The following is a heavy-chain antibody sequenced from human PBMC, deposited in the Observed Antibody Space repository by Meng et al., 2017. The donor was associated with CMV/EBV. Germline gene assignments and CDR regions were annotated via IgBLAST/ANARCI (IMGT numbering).Heavy chain of an antibody. CDR3: ARDVADVNHGMDV. J-gene: IGHJ6*02. V-gene: IGHV1-2*02. CDR2: INPNSGGT. CDR1: GYTFTGYY. Sequence: ASVKVSCKVSGYTFTGYYMHWVRQAPGQGLEWMGWINPNSGGTNYAQKFQGRVTMTRDTSISTAYMELSRLRSDDTAVYYCARDVADVNHGMDVWGQGTTVTVSS. D-gene: IGHD1-14*01.